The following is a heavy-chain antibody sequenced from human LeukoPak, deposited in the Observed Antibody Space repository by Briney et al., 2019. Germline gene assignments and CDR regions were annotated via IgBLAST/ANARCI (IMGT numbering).Heavy chain of an antibody. Sequence: ASVKVSCKASGYTFTSYGISWVRQAPGQGLEWMGWISAYNGNTNYAQKLQGRVTMTTDTSTSTAYMELRSLRSDDTAVYYCAGRYCSGGSCYSLDPWGQGTLVTVSS. J-gene: IGHJ5*02. D-gene: IGHD2-15*01. CDR2: ISAYNGNT. CDR1: GYTFTSYG. CDR3: AGRYCSGGSCYSLDP. V-gene: IGHV1-18*01.